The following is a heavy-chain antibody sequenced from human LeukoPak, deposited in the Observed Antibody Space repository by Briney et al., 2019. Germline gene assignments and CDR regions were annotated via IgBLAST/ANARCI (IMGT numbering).Heavy chain of an antibody. Sequence: GGSLKLSCAASGFTFSSFWMSWVRQAPGKGLEWVANIKQEGSEKYYVNSVKGRFTISRDDAKSSLYLQMNSLRAEDTAVYYCTRSRSWDFFDFWGQGPLLTVSS. V-gene: IGHV3-7*03. CDR3: TRSRSWDFFDF. D-gene: IGHD1-26*01. CDR1: GFTFSSFW. CDR2: IKQEGSEK. J-gene: IGHJ4*02.